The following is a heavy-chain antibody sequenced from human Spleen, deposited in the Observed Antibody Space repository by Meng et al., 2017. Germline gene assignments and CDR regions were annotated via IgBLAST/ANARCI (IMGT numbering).Heavy chain of an antibody. J-gene: IGHJ3*02. Sequence: SLKISCAASGFSFDDYAMHWVRQAPGKGLEWVSGISWNSGSIGYADSVQSRFTISRDNAKNSLYMQMDSLRPEDTALYYCAKDIGRLLSVFDIWGQGTVVTVSS. D-gene: IGHD5/OR15-5a*01. CDR3: AKDIGRLLSVFDI. V-gene: IGHV3-9*01. CDR2: ISWNSGSI. CDR1: GFSFDDYA.